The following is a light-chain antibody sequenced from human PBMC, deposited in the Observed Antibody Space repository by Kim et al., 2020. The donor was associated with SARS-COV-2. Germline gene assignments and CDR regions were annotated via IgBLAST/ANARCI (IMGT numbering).Light chain of an antibody. Sequence: GQSNTISCTGSSSDVGYYNYVFWYQQHPGEVLKVLISDVSVRPSGVYKRFSGSKSGNTASLTISGLQAEDEADYYCASKTTSNTWVFGGGTQLTVL. CDR3: ASKTTSNTWV. CDR1: SSDVGYYNY. J-gene: IGLJ3*02. CDR2: DVS. V-gene: IGLV2-14*04.